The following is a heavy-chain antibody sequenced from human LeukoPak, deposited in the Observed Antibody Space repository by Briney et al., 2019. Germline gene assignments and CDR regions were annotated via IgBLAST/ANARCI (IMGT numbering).Heavy chain of an antibody. V-gene: IGHV4-59*08. Sequence: PSETLSLTCTVSGGPISSYYWSWIRQPPGKGLEWIGYIYYSGSTNYNPSLKSRVTISVDTSKNQFSLKLSSVTAADTAVYYCAIHQLEPASDYWGQGTLVTVSS. CDR2: IYYSGST. CDR3: AIHQLEPASDY. CDR1: GGPISSYY. D-gene: IGHD1-1*01. J-gene: IGHJ4*02.